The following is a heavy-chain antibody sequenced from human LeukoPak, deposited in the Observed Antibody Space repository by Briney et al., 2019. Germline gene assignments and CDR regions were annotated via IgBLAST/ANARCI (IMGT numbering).Heavy chain of an antibody. J-gene: IGHJ1*01. Sequence: LRLSCAASGFTVSSNYMSWVHQAPGKEPEWIGSIYNTGNTYYNPSLKSRVTISLDTSNNQFSLKVTSVTAADTAVYYCARGGGLRITMVLFQHWGHGTLVAVSS. D-gene: IGHD3-10*01. CDR2: IYNTGNT. V-gene: IGHV4-39*07. CDR3: ARGGGLRITMVLFQH. CDR1: GFTVSSNY.